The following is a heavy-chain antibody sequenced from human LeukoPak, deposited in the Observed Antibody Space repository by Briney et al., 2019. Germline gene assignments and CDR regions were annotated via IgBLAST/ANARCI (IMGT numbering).Heavy chain of an antibody. V-gene: IGHV4-39*01. J-gene: IGHJ4*02. D-gene: IGHD6-19*01. CDR1: GGSISSGDYY. CDR2: IYYSGST. Sequence: PSETLSLTCTVSGGSISSGDYYWSWIRQPPGNGLEWIGSIYYSGSTYYNPSLKSRVTISVDTSKNQFSLKLSSVTAADTAVYYCARRVAVAGTPTWFDYWGQGTLVTVSS. CDR3: ARRVAVAGTPTWFDY.